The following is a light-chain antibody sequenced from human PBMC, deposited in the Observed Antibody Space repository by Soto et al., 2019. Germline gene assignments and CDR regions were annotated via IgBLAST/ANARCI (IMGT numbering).Light chain of an antibody. J-gene: IGKJ1*01. CDR2: GAS. Sequence: EIVMTRSPATLSVSRGKRATLSCRASQSVSRILAWYQQKHGQAPRLLIYGASTRATGIPVRFSGSVSGTEGTITISSLQSEDGSVYDCQQYDKWPPTFGQGTKVDIK. CDR1: QSVSRI. CDR3: QQYDKWPPT. V-gene: IGKV3-15*01.